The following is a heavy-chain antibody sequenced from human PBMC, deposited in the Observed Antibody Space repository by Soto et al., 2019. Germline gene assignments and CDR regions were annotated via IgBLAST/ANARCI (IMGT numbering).Heavy chain of an antibody. V-gene: IGHV4-34*01. J-gene: IGHJ6*02. Sequence: PPATLSLTCAVHRGSFNAYSWTWIRQPPGKGLEWIGEIDHSGSTTYNPSLKSRIIMSVDTSKNQFSLNVSSMTAADTAVYYCARGLRYSGMDVWGQGTTVTVSS. CDR1: RGSFNAYS. CDR3: ARGLRYSGMDV. CDR2: IDHSGST.